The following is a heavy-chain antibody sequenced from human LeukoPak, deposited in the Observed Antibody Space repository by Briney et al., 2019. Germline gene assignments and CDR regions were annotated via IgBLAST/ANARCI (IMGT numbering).Heavy chain of an antibody. D-gene: IGHD3-3*01. J-gene: IGHJ4*02. CDR2: ISSSSSYI. Sequence: GGSLRLSCGASGFIFSKQWMNWVRQAPGKGLEWVSSISSSSSYIYYADSVKGRFTISRDNAKNSLYLQMNSLRAEDTAVYYCATSDDLWSGMDNWGQGTLVTVSS. CDR1: GFIFSKQW. V-gene: IGHV3-21*01. CDR3: ATSDDLWSGMDN.